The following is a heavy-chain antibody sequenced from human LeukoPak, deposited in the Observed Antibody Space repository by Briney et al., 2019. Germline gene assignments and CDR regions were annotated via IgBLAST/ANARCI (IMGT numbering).Heavy chain of an antibody. J-gene: IGHJ4*02. CDR2: ISGSGGST. D-gene: IGHD6-6*01. CDR1: GFTFSSYA. Sequence: GGSLRLSCAASGFTFSSYAMSWVRQAPGKGLEWVSAISGSGGSTYYADSVKGRFTISRDNSKNTPYLQMNSLRAEDTAVYYCAKISIAICYYFDYWGQGTLVTVSS. V-gene: IGHV3-23*01. CDR3: AKISIAICYYFDY.